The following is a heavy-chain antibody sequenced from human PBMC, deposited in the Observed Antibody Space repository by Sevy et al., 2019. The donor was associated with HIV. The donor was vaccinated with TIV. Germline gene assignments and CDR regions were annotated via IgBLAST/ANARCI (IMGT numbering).Heavy chain of an antibody. V-gene: IGHV3-15*07. Sequence: GGSLRLSCTATGFPFNIVWMNWVRQAPGKGLEWVGRVKRRSDGGTKDYAAPVRGRFTISRDDSRSTLYLQMNGLKTEDTAIYYCTIEWLWEMSVSRGFNIWGQGTMVTVSS. CDR2: VKRRSDGGTK. J-gene: IGHJ3*02. CDR1: GFPFNIVW. D-gene: IGHD1-26*01. CDR3: TIEWLWEMSVSRGFNI.